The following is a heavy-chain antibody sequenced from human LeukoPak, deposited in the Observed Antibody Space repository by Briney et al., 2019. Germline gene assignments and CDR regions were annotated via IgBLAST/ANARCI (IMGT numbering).Heavy chain of an antibody. Sequence: SETLSLTCTVSGGSISSSSYHWGWIRQSPGEGLQWITSMSYSGATYYNPSLQSRVTISVDTSKNQFSLKLYSVTAADTAVYYCARSGYSSGWYLNKDYYYYYGMDVWGQGTTVTVSS. D-gene: IGHD6-19*01. CDR3: ARSGYSSGWYLNKDYYYYYGMDV. J-gene: IGHJ6*02. V-gene: IGHV4-39*01. CDR1: GGSISSSSYH. CDR2: MSYSGAT.